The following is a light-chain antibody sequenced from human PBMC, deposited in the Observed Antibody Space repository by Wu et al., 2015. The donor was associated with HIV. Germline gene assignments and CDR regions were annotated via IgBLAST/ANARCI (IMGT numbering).Light chain of an antibody. V-gene: IGKV3-11*01. CDR2: DAS. Sequence: EIVLTQSPATLSLSPGDRATLSCRASQSVYSYLAWYQQKPGQAPRLLIYDASNRATGIPARFSGSGSGTDLTLTISRLEPEDFAVYYCQHYGTSPLTFGGGTKVE. CDR1: QSVYSY. CDR3: QHYGTSPLT. J-gene: IGKJ4*01.